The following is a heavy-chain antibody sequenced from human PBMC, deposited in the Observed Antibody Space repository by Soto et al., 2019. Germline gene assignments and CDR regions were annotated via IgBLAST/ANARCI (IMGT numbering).Heavy chain of an antibody. Sequence: SENLSLTCAVSRYSISSGDYWGWIRQPPGKGLEWIGSIFHSGSTFYNPSLKSRVTISMDTSNNQFSLWLSSVPAADPAVYYCARGRSSEGPVQMTFDYWGPGTQVPVSS. CDR1: RYSISSGDY. D-gene: IGHD1-1*01. CDR3: ARGRSSEGPVQMTFDY. J-gene: IGHJ4*01. V-gene: IGHV4-38-2*01. CDR2: IFHSGST.